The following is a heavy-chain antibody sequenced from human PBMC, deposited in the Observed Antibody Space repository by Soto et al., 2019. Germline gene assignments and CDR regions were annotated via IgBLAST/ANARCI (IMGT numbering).Heavy chain of an antibody. J-gene: IGHJ6*02. CDR3: ARAYGGFDNGLDV. Sequence: PSETLSLTCTVSGDSIRSYYWTWIWQPPGKGLELIGYIYYSGSTRYNPSLKSRVTISVDMSKNQFSLKLSSVIAADTAVYYCARAYGGFDNGLDVWGQGTAVTVSS. CDR2: IYYSGST. V-gene: IGHV4-59*01. CDR1: GDSIRSYY. D-gene: IGHD5-12*01.